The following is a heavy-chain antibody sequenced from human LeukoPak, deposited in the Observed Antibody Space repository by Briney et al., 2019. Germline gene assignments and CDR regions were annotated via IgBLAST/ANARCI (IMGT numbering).Heavy chain of an antibody. CDR2: ISPDDSYT. CDR3: ARYTGSVSPLDY. Sequence: GESLTISCEGSGYFFNTYWVAWVRQTPGKGLEWMGIISPDDSYTRYSPSFAGHITLSADKSISTAYLQWPTLQPSDSAMYYCARYTGSVSPLDYLGQGTLVTVSS. CDR1: GYFFNTYW. V-gene: IGHV5-51*01. J-gene: IGHJ4*02. D-gene: IGHD1-26*01.